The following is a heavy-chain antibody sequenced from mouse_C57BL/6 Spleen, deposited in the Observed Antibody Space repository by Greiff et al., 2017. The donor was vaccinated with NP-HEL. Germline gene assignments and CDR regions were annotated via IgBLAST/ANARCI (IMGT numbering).Heavy chain of an antibody. CDR2: INPGRGGT. CDR1: GYAFTNYL. J-gene: IGHJ1*03. CDR3: ARYDGYYWYFDV. V-gene: IGHV1-54*01. Sequence: VQLQQSGAELVRPGTSVKVSCKASGYAFTNYLIEWVKQRPGQGLEWIGVINPGRGGTNYNEKFKGKATLTADKSSSTAYMQLSSLTSEDSAVYFCARYDGYYWYFDVWGTGTTVTVSS. D-gene: IGHD2-3*01.